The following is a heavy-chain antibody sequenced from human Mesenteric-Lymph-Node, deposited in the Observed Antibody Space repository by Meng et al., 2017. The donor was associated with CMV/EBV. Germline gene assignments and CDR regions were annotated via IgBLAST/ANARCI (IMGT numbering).Heavy chain of an antibody. D-gene: IGHD1-26*01. CDR2: VYYNGNA. J-gene: IGHJ3*02. Sequence: SETLSLTCTVSGGSISGYYWTWIRQPPGKGLEWIGYVYYNGNADYNPSLKSRVTISLDTPKNQFSLKMNPVTAADTAVYYCAKGRRSYYVGLGAFDIWGQGTMVTVSS. CDR1: GGSISGYY. V-gene: IGHV4-59*01. CDR3: AKGRRSYYVGLGAFDI.